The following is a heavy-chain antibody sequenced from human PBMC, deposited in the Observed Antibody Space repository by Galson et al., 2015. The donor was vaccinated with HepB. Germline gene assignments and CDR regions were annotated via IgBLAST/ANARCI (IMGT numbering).Heavy chain of an antibody. V-gene: IGHV3-33*01. J-gene: IGHJ5*02. CDR3: ARDLAGYCGGDCQSPMGWFDP. D-gene: IGHD2-21*01. CDR2: IWYDVSNK. CDR1: GFTFSSYG. Sequence: SLRLSCAASGFTFSSYGMHWVRQAPGKGLEWVAVIWYDVSNKYYADSLKGRFTISRDNSKNTLYLQMNSLRAEDTAVYYCARDLAGYCGGDCQSPMGWFDPWGQGTLVTVSS.